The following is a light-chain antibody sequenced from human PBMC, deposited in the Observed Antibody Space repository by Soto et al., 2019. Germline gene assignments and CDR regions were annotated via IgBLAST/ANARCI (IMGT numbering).Light chain of an antibody. V-gene: IGKV3-15*01. Sequence: EIVMTQSPANLSVSPGERATLSCRASQSVSSNLAWYQQKPGQVPRLLIYGASTRATGIPARFSGSGSGTEFTLTLSSLQSEDFAVYYCQQDNKWPPYTFGQGNKVEIK. CDR2: GAS. CDR3: QQDNKWPPYT. CDR1: QSVSSN. J-gene: IGKJ2*01.